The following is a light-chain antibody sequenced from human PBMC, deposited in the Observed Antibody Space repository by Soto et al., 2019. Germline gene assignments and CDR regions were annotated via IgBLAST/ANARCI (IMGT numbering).Light chain of an antibody. J-gene: IGLJ3*02. CDR2: EVS. CDR3: SSYTSKNTRV. Sequence: QPASVSGSPGQSITISCTGTSSDVGGYNYVSWYQQHPGKAPKLMIYEVSHRPSGVSNRFSGSKSANTASLTISGLQAEDEADYYCSSYTSKNTRVFGGGTKLTVL. CDR1: SSDVGGYNY. V-gene: IGLV2-14*01.